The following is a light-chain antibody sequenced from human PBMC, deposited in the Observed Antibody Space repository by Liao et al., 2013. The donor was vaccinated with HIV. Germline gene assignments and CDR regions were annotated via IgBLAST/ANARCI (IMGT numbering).Light chain of an antibody. CDR1: NIGSKS. J-gene: IGLJ1*01. Sequence: SYVLTQAPSVSVAPGKTATVTCGGSNIGSKSVHWYQQKPGQAPVLVIYYDSDRPSGIPERFSGSNSGNTATLTISRVEAGDEADYYCQVWDSSSDHPGVFGTGTKVTVL. CDR2: YDS. CDR3: QVWDSSSDHPGV. V-gene: IGLV3-21*01.